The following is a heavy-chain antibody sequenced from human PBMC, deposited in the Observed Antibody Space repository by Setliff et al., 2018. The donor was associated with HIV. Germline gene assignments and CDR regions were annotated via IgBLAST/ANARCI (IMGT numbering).Heavy chain of an antibody. Sequence: GGSLRLSCAASGFTFSYYSMNWVRQAPGKGLEWVSSISSRSSYIYYSDSLKGRVTISRDDGKNSLYLQMNSLRAEDTAVYYCARNGRQLVRGEFDYWGQGTLVTVSS. CDR1: GFTFSYYS. D-gene: IGHD6-6*01. J-gene: IGHJ4*02. CDR2: ISSRSSYI. CDR3: ARNGRQLVRGEFDY. V-gene: IGHV3-21*01.